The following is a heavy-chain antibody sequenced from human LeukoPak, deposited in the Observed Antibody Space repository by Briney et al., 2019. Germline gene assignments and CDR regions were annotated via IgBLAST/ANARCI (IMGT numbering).Heavy chain of an antibody. V-gene: IGHV4-59*01. CDR1: GGSITSYY. CDR3: AREDSGTSIDY. CDR2: SYYSGNT. Sequence: SETLSLTCTVSGGSITSYYYTCVRPPPGEGLEWIGYSYYSGNTNYNPSLMCRATMSLAESKTQIHLSLTSITAASTARLYIAREDSGTSIDYWGQGNLVTASS. D-gene: IGHD1-26*01. J-gene: IGHJ4*01.